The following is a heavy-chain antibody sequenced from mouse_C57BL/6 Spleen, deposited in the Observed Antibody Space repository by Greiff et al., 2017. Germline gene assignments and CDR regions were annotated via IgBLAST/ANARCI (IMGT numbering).Heavy chain of an antibody. Sequence: QVQLQQPGAELVKPGASVKLSCKASGYTFTSYWMQWVKQRPGQGLEWIGEIDPSDSYTNYNQKFKGKATLTVDTSSSTAYMQLRSLTSEDSAVYYCASGNSHFDYWGQGTTLTVSS. J-gene: IGHJ2*01. D-gene: IGHD4-1*02. V-gene: IGHV1-50*01. CDR2: IDPSDSYT. CDR3: ASGNSHFDY. CDR1: GYTFTSYW.